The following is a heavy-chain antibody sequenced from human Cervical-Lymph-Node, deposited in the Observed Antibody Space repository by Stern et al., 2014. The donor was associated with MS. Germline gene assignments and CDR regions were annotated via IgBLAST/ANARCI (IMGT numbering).Heavy chain of an antibody. D-gene: IGHD5-12*01. CDR2: VSYDGGNK. J-gene: IGHJ4*02. V-gene: IGHV3-30*04. CDR1: GFTFSIYA. Sequence: VQLVESGGGVVQPGRSLRLSCAASGFTFSIYAMHWVRQAPGKGLEWVAVVSYDGGNKYYADSVRGRFTISRDNSKNTLYLQMNSLRAEDTAVYYCAGAPLWWLRDYWGQGTLVTVSS. CDR3: AGAPLWWLRDY.